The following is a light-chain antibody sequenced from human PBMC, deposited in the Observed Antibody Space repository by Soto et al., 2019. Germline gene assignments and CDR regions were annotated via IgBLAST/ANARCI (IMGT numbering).Light chain of an antibody. J-gene: IGKJ1*01. CDR2: GAS. CDR1: QSVSSSY. Sequence: EIVLTQSPGTLSLSPGERATLSCRVSQSVSSSYLAWYQQNPGQAPRLLIYGASSRATGIPDRFSGSGSGTDFTLTISRLEPEDFAVYYCQLRKTFGQGTKVDIK. CDR3: QLRKT. V-gene: IGKV3-20*01.